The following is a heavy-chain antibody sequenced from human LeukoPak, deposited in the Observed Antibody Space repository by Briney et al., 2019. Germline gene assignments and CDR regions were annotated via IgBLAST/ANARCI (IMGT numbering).Heavy chain of an antibody. CDR2: IYNSGST. CDR3: AAGVVAATHNWFDP. J-gene: IGHJ5*02. CDR1: GGSISSYY. D-gene: IGHD2-15*01. V-gene: IGHV4-59*01. Sequence: SETLSLTCTVSGGSISSYYWSWIRQPPGKGLEWIAYIYNSGSTNYNPSLRSRVTISVDTSKNQFSLKLSSVTAADTAVYYCAAGVVAATHNWFDPWGQGTLVTVSS.